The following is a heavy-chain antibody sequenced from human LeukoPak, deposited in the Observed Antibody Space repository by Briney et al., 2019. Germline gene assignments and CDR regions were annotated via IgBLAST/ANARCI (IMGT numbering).Heavy chain of an antibody. CDR2: IYYSGST. Sequence: SETLSLTCTVSGGSISSYYWSWIRQPPGKGLEWIGYIYYSGSTNYNPSLKSRVTISVDTSKNQFSLKLSSVTAADTVVYYCARSFSSGYYDNAFDIWGQGTMVTVSS. CDR3: ARSFSSGYYDNAFDI. J-gene: IGHJ3*02. CDR1: GGSISSYY. V-gene: IGHV4-59*01. D-gene: IGHD3-22*01.